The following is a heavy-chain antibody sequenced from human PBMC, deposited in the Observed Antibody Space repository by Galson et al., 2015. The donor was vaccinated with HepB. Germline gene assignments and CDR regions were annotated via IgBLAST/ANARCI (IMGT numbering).Heavy chain of an antibody. V-gene: IGHV6-1*01. CDR2: TYYRSKWYN. J-gene: IGHJ4*02. Sequence: CAISGDSVSSNSAAWNWIRQSPSRGLEWQGRTYYRSKWYNDYAVSVKSRITINPDTSKNQFSLQRNSVTPEDTAVYYCARSSRSGSSRRRFDYWGQGTLVTVSS. CDR1: GDSVSSNSAA. CDR3: ARSSRSGSSRRRFDY. D-gene: IGHD1-26*01.